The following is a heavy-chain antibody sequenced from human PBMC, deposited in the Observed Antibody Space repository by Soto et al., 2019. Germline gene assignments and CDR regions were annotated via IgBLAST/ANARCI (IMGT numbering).Heavy chain of an antibody. CDR2: IIPIFGTV. J-gene: IGHJ3*02. CDR1: GGTFSSYA. CDR3: ARDYGSGSINDAFDI. V-gene: IGHV1-69*13. Sequence: SVKVSCKASGGTFSSYAISWVRQAPGQGLEWMGGIIPIFGTVNFAQKFQGRVTITADESTSTAYMELSSLRSEDTAVYYCARDYGSGSINDAFDIWGQGTMVTVSS. D-gene: IGHD3-10*01.